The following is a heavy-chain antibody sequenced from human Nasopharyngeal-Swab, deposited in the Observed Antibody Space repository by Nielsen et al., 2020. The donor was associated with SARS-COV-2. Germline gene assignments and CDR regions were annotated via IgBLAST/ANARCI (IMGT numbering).Heavy chain of an antibody. V-gene: IGHV1-46*01. Sequence: WVRQAPGQGLEWMGIINPSGGSTSYAQKFQGRVTMTRDTSTSTVYMELSSLRSEDTAVYYCARVGWYYDFWSGSQNWFDPWGQGTLVTVSS. CDR3: ARVGWYYDFWSGSQNWFDP. D-gene: IGHD3-3*01. CDR2: INPSGGST. J-gene: IGHJ5*02.